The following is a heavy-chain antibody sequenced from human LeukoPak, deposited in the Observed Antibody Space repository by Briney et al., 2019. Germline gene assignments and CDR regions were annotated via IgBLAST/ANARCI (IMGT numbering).Heavy chain of an antibody. Sequence: SETLSLTCAVYGGSFSGYYWSWIRQPPGKVLEWIGEINHSGSTNYNPSLKSRVTISVDTSKNQFSLKLSSVTAADTAVYYCARGRQRKDFLFDYWGQGTLVTVSS. V-gene: IGHV4-34*01. J-gene: IGHJ4*02. CDR1: GGSFSGYY. CDR2: INHSGST. CDR3: ARGRQRKDFLFDY. D-gene: IGHD2-15*01.